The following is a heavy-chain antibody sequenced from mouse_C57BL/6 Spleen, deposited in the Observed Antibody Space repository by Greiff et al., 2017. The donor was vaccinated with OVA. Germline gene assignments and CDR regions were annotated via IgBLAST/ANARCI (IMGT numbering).Heavy chain of an antibody. D-gene: IGHD1-1*01. Sequence: VQLQQSGAELVKPGASVKISCKASGYAFSSYWMNWVKQRPGKGLEWIGQLYPGDGDTNYNGKFKGKATLTADKSSSTAYMQLSSLTSEDSAVYFCARSTVVAPFDYWGQGTTLTVSS. V-gene: IGHV1-80*01. J-gene: IGHJ2*01. CDR3: ARSTVVAPFDY. CDR1: GYAFSSYW. CDR2: LYPGDGDT.